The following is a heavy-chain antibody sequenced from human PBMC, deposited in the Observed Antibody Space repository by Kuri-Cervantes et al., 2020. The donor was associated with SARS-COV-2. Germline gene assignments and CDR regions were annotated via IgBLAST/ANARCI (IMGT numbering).Heavy chain of an antibody. J-gene: IGHJ4*02. Sequence: GESLKISCAASGFTFSRYVIHWVRQAPGKGLEWVAVISYDGINTNYADSAKGRFTISRDNSKNTLYLQMNSLRAEDTAIYYCATDSGDYVLVYWGQGTLVTVSS. V-gene: IGHV3-30-3*01. CDR1: GFTFSRYV. D-gene: IGHD4-17*01. CDR3: ATDSGDYVLVY. CDR2: ISYDGINT.